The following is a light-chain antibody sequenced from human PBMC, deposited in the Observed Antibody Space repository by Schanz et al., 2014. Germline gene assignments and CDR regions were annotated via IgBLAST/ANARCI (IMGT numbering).Light chain of an antibody. CDR3: HQYINSPFT. CDR2: DAS. J-gene: IGKJ3*01. CDR1: QSVSSST. Sequence: EIVLTQSPGTLSLSPGERATLSCRASQSVSSSTLAWYQQKRGQAPRLLVYDASTRATGIPARFSGSGSGTDFTLTISSLKPEDFAVYYCHQYINSPFTFGPGTKLDLK. V-gene: IGKV3-20*01.